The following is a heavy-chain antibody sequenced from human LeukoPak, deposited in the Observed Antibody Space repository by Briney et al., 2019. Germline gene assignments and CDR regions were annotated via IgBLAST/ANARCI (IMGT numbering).Heavy chain of an antibody. V-gene: IGHV4-34*01. CDR1: GGSFSGYY. J-gene: IGHJ5*02. D-gene: IGHD3-3*01. CDR3: ARDWGRYDFWSGYLNWFDP. Sequence: PSETLSLTCAVYGGSFSGYYWSWIRQPPGKGLEWIGEINHSGSTNYNPSLKSRVTISVDTSKNQFSPKLSSVTAADTAVYYCARDWGRYDFWSGYLNWFDPWGQGTLVTVSS. CDR2: INHSGST.